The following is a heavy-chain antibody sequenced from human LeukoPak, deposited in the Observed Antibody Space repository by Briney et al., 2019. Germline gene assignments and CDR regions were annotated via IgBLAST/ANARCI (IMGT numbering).Heavy chain of an antibody. V-gene: IGHV3-23*01. CDR2: ISGSGGST. J-gene: IGHJ4*02. CDR1: GFTFSSYA. D-gene: IGHD4-17*01. Sequence: GGSLRLSCAASGFTFSSYAMSWVRQAPGKGLEWVSAISGSGGSTYYADSVKGRFTISRDNAKNSLYLQMNSLRAEDTGVYYCAREKPYGDYAPGDFWGQGTLVTVSS. CDR3: AREKPYGDYAPGDF.